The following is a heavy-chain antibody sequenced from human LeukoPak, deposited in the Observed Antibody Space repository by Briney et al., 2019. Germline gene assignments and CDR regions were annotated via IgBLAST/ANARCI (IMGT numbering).Heavy chain of an antibody. CDR2: TYYRSKWYN. V-gene: IGHV6-1*01. Sequence: SQTLSLTCAISGDSVSSNSAAWNWIRQSPSRGLEWLGRTYYRSKWYNDYAVSVKSRITINPDTSKNQFSLKLSSVSAADTAVYYCARLVRRLQRLNIGRDSDYATGYYLDSWGQGTLVTVSS. CDR1: GDSVSSNSAA. D-gene: IGHD5-12*01. J-gene: IGHJ4*02. CDR3: ARLVRRLQRLNIGRDSDYATGYYLDS.